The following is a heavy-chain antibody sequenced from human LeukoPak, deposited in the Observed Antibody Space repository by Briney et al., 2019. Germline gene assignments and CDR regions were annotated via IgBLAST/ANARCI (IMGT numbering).Heavy chain of an antibody. D-gene: IGHD3-22*01. CDR3: AKDQYYYDSSGAAFDI. J-gene: IGHJ3*02. V-gene: IGHV3-23*01. CDR1: GFTFSSYA. Sequence: GGSLRLSCAASGFTFSSYAMSWVRQAPGKGLEWVSAISGSGGSIYYADSVKGRFTISRDNSKNTLYLQMNSLRAEDTAVYYCAKDQYYYDSSGAAFDIWGQGTMVTVSS. CDR2: ISGSGGSI.